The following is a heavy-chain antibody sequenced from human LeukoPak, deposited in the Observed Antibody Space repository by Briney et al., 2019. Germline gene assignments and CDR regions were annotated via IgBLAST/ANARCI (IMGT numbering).Heavy chain of an antibody. Sequence: SVKVSCKASGGTFSSYAISWVRQAAGQGLEWMGRLIPILGIANYAQKFQGRVTITADKSTSTAYMELSSLRSEDTAVYYCARSDSSGYYYPRMPWYFDYWGQGTLVTVSS. J-gene: IGHJ4*02. V-gene: IGHV1-69*04. D-gene: IGHD3-22*01. CDR3: ARSDSSGYYYPRMPWYFDY. CDR1: GGTFSSYA. CDR2: LIPILGIA.